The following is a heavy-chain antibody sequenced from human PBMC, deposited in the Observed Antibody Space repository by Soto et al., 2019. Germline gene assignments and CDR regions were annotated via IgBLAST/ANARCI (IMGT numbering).Heavy chain of an antibody. CDR2: ISYDGSNK. J-gene: IGHJ4*02. D-gene: IGHD2-21*01. CDR1: GFTFSSYA. CDR3: ARINTRTIVNLGLDQ. V-gene: IGHV3-30-3*01. Sequence: PWGSLRLSCAASGFTFSSYAMHWVRQAPGKGLEWVAVISYDGSNKYYADSVKGRFTISRDNSKNTLYLQMNSLRAEDTAVYYCARINTRTIVNLGLDQWGQGTLVTVSS.